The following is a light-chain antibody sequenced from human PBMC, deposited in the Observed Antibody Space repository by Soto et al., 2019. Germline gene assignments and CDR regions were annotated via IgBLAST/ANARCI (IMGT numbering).Light chain of an antibody. Sequence: QPVLTQPPSASASLGASVTLTCTLSSGYSNYKVDWYQQRPGQGPRFVMRVGTGGIVGSKGDGIPYRLSVLGSGLNRYLTIKNVQEEDESEYHCGADHGSGSNYVVFGGGTKVTVL. V-gene: IGLV9-49*03. CDR2: VGTGGIVG. CDR1: SGYSNYK. CDR3: GADHGSGSNYVV. J-gene: IGLJ2*01.